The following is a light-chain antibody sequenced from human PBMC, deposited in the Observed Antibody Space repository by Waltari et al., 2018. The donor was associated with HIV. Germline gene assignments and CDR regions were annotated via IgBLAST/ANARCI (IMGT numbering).Light chain of an antibody. CDR3: QSYDSSLSAWV. CDR1: SSNIGAAYH. CDR2: GNT. Sequence: QSVLTQPPSLSGAPGQTVTISCTGTSSNIGAAYHVHWYQQLPGTAPKLLIYGNTIRPAGVPDRFSGSKSGTSASLAITGLQADDEADYYCQSYDSSLSAWVFSGGTKLTVL. J-gene: IGLJ3*02. V-gene: IGLV1-40*01.